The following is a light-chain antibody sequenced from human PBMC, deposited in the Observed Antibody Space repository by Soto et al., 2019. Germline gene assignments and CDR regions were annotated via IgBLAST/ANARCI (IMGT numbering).Light chain of an antibody. V-gene: IGLV2-14*01. J-gene: IGLJ2*01. Sequence: QSALTQPASVSGSPGQSITISCTGSSSDVGGHDFVSWYQQFPDKAPKLIIYEVSHRSSGVSIRFSGSKSGDTASLTISGLQAEDEAHYYCGSYTSTSTHVVFGGGTKLTVL. CDR3: GSYTSTSTHVV. CDR2: EVS. CDR1: SSDVGGHDF.